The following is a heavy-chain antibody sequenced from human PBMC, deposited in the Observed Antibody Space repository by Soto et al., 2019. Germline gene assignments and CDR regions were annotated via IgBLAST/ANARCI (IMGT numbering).Heavy chain of an antibody. CDR3: ARAPSNYDILTGTYYYYYGMDV. D-gene: IGHD3-9*01. V-gene: IGHV1-69*13. J-gene: IGHJ6*02. Sequence: SVKVSCKGSGGTFSSYAISWVRQAPGQGLEWMGGIIPIFGTANYAQKFQGRVTITADESTSTAYMELSSLRSEDTAVYYCARAPSNYDILTGTYYYYYGMDVWGQGTTVTVSS. CDR2: IIPIFGTA. CDR1: GGTFSSYA.